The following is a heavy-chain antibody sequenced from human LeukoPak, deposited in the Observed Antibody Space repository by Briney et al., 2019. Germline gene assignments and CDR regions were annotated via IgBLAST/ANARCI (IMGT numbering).Heavy chain of an antibody. J-gene: IGHJ4*02. D-gene: IGHD5-12*01. Sequence: SVKVSCKASGGTFSRYAISWVRQAPGQGLEWMGGIIPIFGTANYAQKFQGRVTITTDESTSTAYMELSSLRSEDTAVYYCARDDPDSVSWLPLSDWGQGTLVTVSS. V-gene: IGHV1-69*05. CDR2: IIPIFGTA. CDR1: GGTFSRYA. CDR3: ARDDPDSVSWLPLSD.